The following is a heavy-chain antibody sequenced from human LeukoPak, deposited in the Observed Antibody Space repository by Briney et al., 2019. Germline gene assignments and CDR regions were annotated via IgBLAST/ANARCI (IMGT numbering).Heavy chain of an antibody. CDR1: GYTFTSYG. V-gene: IGHV1-18*01. Sequence: ASVKVSCKASGYTFTSYGISWVRQAPGQGLEWMGWISAYNGNTNYAQKLQDRVTMTTDTSTSTAYMELRSLRSDDTAVYYCARDLCYYDSSGYYHFDYWGQGTLVTVSS. CDR2: ISAYNGNT. CDR3: ARDLCYYDSSGYYHFDY. D-gene: IGHD3-22*01. J-gene: IGHJ4*02.